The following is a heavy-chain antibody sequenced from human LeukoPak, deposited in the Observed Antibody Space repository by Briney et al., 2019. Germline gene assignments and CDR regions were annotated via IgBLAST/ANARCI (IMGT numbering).Heavy chain of an antibody. CDR1: GGSISSGSYY. CDR2: IYTSGST. CDR3: ARDRGTWNDDGFDY. D-gene: IGHD1-1*01. Sequence: KPSQTLSLTCTVSGGSISSGSYYWSWIRQPAGKGLEWIGRIYTSGSTNYNPSLKSRVTMSVDTSKNQFSLKLSSVTAADTAVYYCARDRGTWNDDGFDYWGQGTLVTISS. J-gene: IGHJ4*02. V-gene: IGHV4-61*02.